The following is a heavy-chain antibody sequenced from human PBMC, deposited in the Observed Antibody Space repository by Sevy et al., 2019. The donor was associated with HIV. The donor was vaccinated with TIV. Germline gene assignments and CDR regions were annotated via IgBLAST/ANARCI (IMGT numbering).Heavy chain of an antibody. J-gene: IGHJ4*02. V-gene: IGHV3-23*01. CDR3: AREGCTKPHDY. CDR2: LSFGCGEI. CDR1: GFTFSKYS. Sequence: GGSLRLSCAASGFTFSKYSMSWVRQPPGKGLEWVSTLSFGCGEINYADSVKGRFTISRDNSKSSVYLQMNNLRPEDTDVYYCAREGCTKPHDYWGQGTLVPVS. D-gene: IGHD2-8*01.